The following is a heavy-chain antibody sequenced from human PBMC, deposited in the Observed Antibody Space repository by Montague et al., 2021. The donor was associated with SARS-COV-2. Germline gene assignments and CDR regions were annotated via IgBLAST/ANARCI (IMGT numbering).Heavy chain of an antibody. J-gene: IGHJ4*02. D-gene: IGHD4-23*01. CDR3: ARVYYGGSSAFDY. CDR2: IDWDDDK. CDR1: GFSLSTSGMC. Sequence: PALVKPTQTLTLTCTFSGFSLSTSGMCVGWIRQPPGKALEWLARIDWDDDKYYSPSLKTRLTISKDTSKNQVVLTMTNMNPVDTATYYCARVYYGGSSAFDYWGQGTLVTVSS. V-gene: IGHV2-70*11.